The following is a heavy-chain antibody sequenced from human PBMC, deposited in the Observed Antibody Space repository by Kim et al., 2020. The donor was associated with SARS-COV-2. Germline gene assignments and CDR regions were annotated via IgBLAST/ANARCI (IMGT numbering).Heavy chain of an antibody. CDR1: RFTFSSSA. CDR2: LFGSGHGT. J-gene: IGHJ2*01. V-gene: IGHV3-23*01. CDR3: AKNVHLTSVTFLWYFDL. D-gene: IGHD2-2*01. Sequence: GGSLRLSCAASRFTFSSSAMTWVRQAPGTGLEWVSTLFGSGHGTYYGDSVKGRFIVSRDNSKNTLFLQMNNLRADDTAVYYCAKNVHLTSVTFLWYFDLWGRGT.